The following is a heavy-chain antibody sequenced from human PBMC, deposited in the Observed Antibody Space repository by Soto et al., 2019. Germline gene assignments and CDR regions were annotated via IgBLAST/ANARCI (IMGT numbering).Heavy chain of an antibody. D-gene: IGHD4-17*01. CDR2: ITNSGSGT. J-gene: IGHJ4*02. V-gene: IGHV3-23*05. Sequence: GGSLRLSCAASGFTFSSYAMSWVRQAPGKGLEWVSGITNSGSGTYYADSVKGRFTISRDNSKNTLFLQMNSLRGDDTAVYYCAKGYGGFDYWGQGTLVTVSS. CDR3: AKGYGGFDY. CDR1: GFTFSSYA.